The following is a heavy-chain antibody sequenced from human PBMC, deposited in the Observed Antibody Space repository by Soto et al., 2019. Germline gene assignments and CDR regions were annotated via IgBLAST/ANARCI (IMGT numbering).Heavy chain of an antibody. D-gene: IGHD3-22*01. CDR2: ISGSGGST. V-gene: IGHV3-23*01. CDR1: GFTFSSYG. CDR3: AKDRNNYYDSSGYDY. Sequence: GGSLRLSCAASGFTFSSYGMSWVRQAPGKGLEWVSAISGSGGSTYYADSVKGRFTISRDNPKNTLYLQMNSLRAEDTAVYYCAKDRNNYYDSSGYDYWGQGTLVTVSS. J-gene: IGHJ4*02.